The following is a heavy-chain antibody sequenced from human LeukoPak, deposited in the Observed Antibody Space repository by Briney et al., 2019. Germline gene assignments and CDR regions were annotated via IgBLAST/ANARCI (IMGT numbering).Heavy chain of an antibody. V-gene: IGHV5-51*01. D-gene: IGHD2-2*01. CDR3: ARSSIHCSSTSCYSSWFDP. CDR1: GYTFTSYW. J-gene: IGHJ5*02. Sequence: GESLKISCKGSGYTFTSYWIGWVRQMPGKGLEWMGIIYPDDSDTRYSPSFQGQVTISADKSISTAYLQWSSLKASDTAMYYCARSSIHCSSTSCYSSWFDPWGQGTLVTVSS. CDR2: IYPDDSDT.